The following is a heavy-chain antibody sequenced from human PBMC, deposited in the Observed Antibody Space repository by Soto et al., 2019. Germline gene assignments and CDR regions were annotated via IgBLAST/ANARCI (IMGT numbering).Heavy chain of an antibody. CDR1: GFTFSSYW. CDR3: AWKYSGSHIDY. D-gene: IGHD1-26*01. CDR2: IKQDGSEK. J-gene: IGHJ4*02. V-gene: IGHV3-7*03. Sequence: GGSLRLSCAASGFTFSSYWMSWVRQAPGKGLEWVANIKQDGSEKYYVDSVKGRFTISRDNAKNSLYLQMNSLRAEDTAVYYCAWKYSGSHIDYWCQGTLVTVSS.